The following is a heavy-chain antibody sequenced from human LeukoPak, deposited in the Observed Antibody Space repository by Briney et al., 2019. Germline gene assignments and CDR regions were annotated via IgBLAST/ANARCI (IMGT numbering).Heavy chain of an antibody. CDR2: ISTYDGNT. D-gene: IGHD1-26*01. J-gene: IGHJ4*02. Sequence: ASVMVSCKASGYTFTTYGINWVRQAPGQGLEWMGLISTYDGNTNYAQKLRGRVTMVRDISTSTVYMELRSLRSDDTAVYYCARDQPRRGPGNHDYWGQGTLVTVSS. V-gene: IGHV1-18*01. CDR1: GYTFTTYG. CDR3: ARDQPRRGPGNHDY.